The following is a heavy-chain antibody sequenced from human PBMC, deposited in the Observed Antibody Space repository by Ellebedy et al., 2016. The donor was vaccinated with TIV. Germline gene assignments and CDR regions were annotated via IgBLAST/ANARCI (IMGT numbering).Heavy chain of an antibody. D-gene: IGHD3-9*01. CDR3: ARSLILTGYYDY. V-gene: IGHV1-46*01. CDR2: INPSGGST. J-gene: IGHJ4*02. CDR1: GYTFTSYY. Sequence: AASVKDSCKASGYTFTSYYMHWVRQAPGQGLEWMGIINPSGGSTSYAQKFQGRVTMTRDTSTSTVYMELSSLRSEDTAVYYCARSLILTGYYDYWGQGTLVTNSS.